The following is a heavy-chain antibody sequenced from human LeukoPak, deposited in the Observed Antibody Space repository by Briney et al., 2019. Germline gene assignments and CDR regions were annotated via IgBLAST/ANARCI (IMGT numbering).Heavy chain of an antibody. D-gene: IGHD3-10*01. CDR3: ARQSEF. V-gene: IGHV4-39*01. Sequence: SGTLCLTCAVSGAYIISGNYFWGWVRQPPGKRLEWIGSWHHSGITDDNPSLKSRVTIVADTSKNQFSLKLASVAAAASAVYFCARQSEFWGQGTLVTASS. CDR2: WHHSGIT. CDR1: GAYIISGNYF. J-gene: IGHJ4*02.